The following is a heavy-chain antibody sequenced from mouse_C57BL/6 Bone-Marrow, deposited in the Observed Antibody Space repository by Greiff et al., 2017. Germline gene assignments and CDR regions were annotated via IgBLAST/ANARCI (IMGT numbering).Heavy chain of an antibody. CDR1: GYTFTSYW. Sequence: QVQLQQPGAELVRPGSSVKLSCKASGYTFTSYWMHWVKQRPIQGLEWIGNIDPSDSETHYNQNFKDKATLTVDKSSSTAYMQLSSLTSEDSAVYYCAREAALLTGYFDVWGTGTTVTVAS. CDR3: AREAALLTGYFDV. J-gene: IGHJ1*03. D-gene: IGHD4-1*01. V-gene: IGHV1-52*01. CDR2: IDPSDSET.